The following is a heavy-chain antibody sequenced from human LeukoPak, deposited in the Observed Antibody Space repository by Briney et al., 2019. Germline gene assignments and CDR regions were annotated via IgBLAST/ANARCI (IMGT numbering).Heavy chain of an antibody. CDR3: ARLWGGNGYSGGSLNL. V-gene: IGHV3-33*01. CDR1: GYTFSRHG. J-gene: IGHJ5*02. Sequence: GGSLRLSCAASGYTFSRHGIHWVRQAPGKGLEWVAVVWYDGRNRDYADSVKGRFTISKDNSNNVVFLQMDRLRAEDTAVYYCARLWGGNGYSGGSLNLWGQGTLVTVSS. D-gene: IGHD3-16*01. CDR2: VWYDGRNR.